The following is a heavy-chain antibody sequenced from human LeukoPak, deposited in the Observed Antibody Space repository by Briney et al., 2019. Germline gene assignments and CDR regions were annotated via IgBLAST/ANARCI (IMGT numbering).Heavy chain of an antibody. J-gene: IGHJ6*03. CDR3: ARGDYYYYYMTS. CDR1: GFTLSSYS. Sequence: GGSLRLSCAASGFTLSSYSMNWVRQAPGKGLEWVSYISSSSTTIYYADSVKGRFTISRDNAKNSLYLQMNSLRAEDTAVYYCARGDYYYYYMTSGAKGPRSPSP. V-gene: IGHV3-48*01. CDR2: ISSSSTTI.